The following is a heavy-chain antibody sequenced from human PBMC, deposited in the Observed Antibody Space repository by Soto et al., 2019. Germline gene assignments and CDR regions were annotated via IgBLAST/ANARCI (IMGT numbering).Heavy chain of an antibody. CDR2: ISYAGNNQ. D-gene: IGHD2-2*01. CDR1: GFTFSSYD. Sequence: PGGSLRLSCTASGFTFSSYDMYWVRQAPGKGLEWLALISYAGNNQYYADSVKGRFTISRDKSKSTLYLQLNSLRVEDTALYYCARELFRLPSGPFAFDYWGQGALVTVSS. V-gene: IGHV3-30*03. J-gene: IGHJ4*02. CDR3: ARELFRLPSGPFAFDY.